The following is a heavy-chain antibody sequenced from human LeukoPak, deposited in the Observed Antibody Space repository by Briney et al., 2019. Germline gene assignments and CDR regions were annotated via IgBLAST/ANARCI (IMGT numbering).Heavy chain of an antibody. V-gene: IGHV4-39*01. CDR1: GGSFSSYY. D-gene: IGHD4-17*01. CDR2: IYYSGST. CDR3: ARQDYATLDY. Sequence: SETLSLTCAVYGGSFSSYYWGWIRQPPGKGLEWIGSIYYSGSTYYNPSLKSRVTISVDTSKNQFSLKLSSVTAADTAVYYCARQDYATLDYWGQGTLVTVSS. J-gene: IGHJ4*02.